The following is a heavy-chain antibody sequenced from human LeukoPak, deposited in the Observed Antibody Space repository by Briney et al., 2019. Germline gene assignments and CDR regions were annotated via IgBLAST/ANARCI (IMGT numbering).Heavy chain of an antibody. V-gene: IGHV3-33*01. J-gene: IGHJ6*02. CDR1: EFTFTTYG. CDR2: IWIDGSNN. D-gene: IGHD6-19*01. CDR3: SRDGYASGLGAMDV. Sequence: GSSLRLSCAASEFTFTTYGFHWVDQAPGKGLDWVPLIWIDGSNNYYPDSVKGRFTFSRDDSKNTLYLQIDSLRVEDTAVYYCSRDGYASGLGAMDVWGQGTTVTVSS.